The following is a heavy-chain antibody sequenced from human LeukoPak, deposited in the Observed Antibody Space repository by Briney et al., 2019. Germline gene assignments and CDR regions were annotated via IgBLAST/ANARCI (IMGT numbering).Heavy chain of an antibody. D-gene: IGHD2-15*01. Sequence: SETLSLTCTVSGDSISSTTYNWGWIRQPPGKGLEWIGSIYYTGSTYYNPSLKSRVTMSVDTSKNQFSLELNSVTAADTAVYYCARGFRYCSGGSCYPGVNWFDPWGQGTLVTVSS. CDR3: ARGFRYCSGGSCYPGVNWFDP. CDR2: IYYTGST. CDR1: GDSISSTTYN. J-gene: IGHJ5*02. V-gene: IGHV4-39*01.